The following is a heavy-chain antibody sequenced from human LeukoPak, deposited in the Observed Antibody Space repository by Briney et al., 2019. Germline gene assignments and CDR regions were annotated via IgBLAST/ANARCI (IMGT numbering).Heavy chain of an antibody. Sequence: GGSLRLSCAASGFTVSSNYMSWARQAPGKGLEWVSVIYSGGSTYYADSVKGRFTISRDNSKNTLYLQMNSLRAEDTAVYYCASVYCSSTSCYTYFDYWGQGTLVTVSS. V-gene: IGHV3-66*01. CDR2: IYSGGST. D-gene: IGHD2-2*02. J-gene: IGHJ4*02. CDR3: ASVYCSSTSCYTYFDY. CDR1: GFTVSSNY.